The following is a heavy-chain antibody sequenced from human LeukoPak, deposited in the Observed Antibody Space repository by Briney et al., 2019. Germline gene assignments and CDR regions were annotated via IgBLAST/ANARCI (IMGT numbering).Heavy chain of an antibody. Sequence: SETLSLTCTVSGGSISSYYWSWIRQPPGKGLEWIGYIYYSGSTNYNPSLKSRVTISVDTSKNQFSLKLSSVTAADTAVYYCARDDRGYGLRAYYFDYWGQGTLVTVSS. J-gene: IGHJ4*02. CDR1: GGSISSYY. CDR3: ARDDRGYGLRAYYFDY. D-gene: IGHD3-16*01. CDR2: IYYSGST. V-gene: IGHV4-59*01.